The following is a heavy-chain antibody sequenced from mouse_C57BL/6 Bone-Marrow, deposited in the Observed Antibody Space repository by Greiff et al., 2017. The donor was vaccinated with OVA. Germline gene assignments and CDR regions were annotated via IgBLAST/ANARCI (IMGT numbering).Heavy chain of an antibody. V-gene: IGHV3-6*01. J-gene: IGHJ3*01. CDR2: ISYDGSN. CDR1: GYSITSGYY. Sequence: EVQLQESGPGLVKPSQSLSLTCSVTGYSITSGYYWNWIRQFPGNKLEWMGYISYDGSNNYNPSLKNRISITRDTSKNQFFLKLNSVTTEDTATYYCAIYSNYGWFAYWGQGTLVTVSA. CDR3: AIYSNYGWFAY. D-gene: IGHD2-5*01.